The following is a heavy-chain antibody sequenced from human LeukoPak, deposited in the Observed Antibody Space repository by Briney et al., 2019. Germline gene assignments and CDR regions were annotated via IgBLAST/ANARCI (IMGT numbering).Heavy chain of an antibody. V-gene: IGHV1-69*05. D-gene: IGHD5-12*01. CDR2: IIPIFGTA. J-gene: IGHJ4*02. CDR3: ARDYSSYTGYYFDY. Sequence: SVKVSCKASGGTFSSYAISWVRQAPGQGLEWMGGIIPIFGTANYAQKFQGRVTIITDESTSTAYMELSSLRSEDTAVYYCARDYSSYTGYYFDYWGQGTLVTVSS. CDR1: GGTFSSYA.